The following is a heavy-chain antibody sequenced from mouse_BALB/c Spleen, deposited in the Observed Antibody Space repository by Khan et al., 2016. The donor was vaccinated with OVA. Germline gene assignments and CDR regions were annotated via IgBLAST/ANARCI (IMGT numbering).Heavy chain of an antibody. V-gene: IGHV1-26*01. D-gene: IGHD2-14*01. Sequence: VQLKQSGPDLVKPGASVKMSCKASGYSFTGYYMNWVKQSHGKSLECIGRVNPNTGNTNYNQKFRGKAILIVDTSSSTAYMALRSLTSEDSAVYYCARGYDFFANWAKGTLFTVSA. CDR1: GYSFTGYY. CDR3: ARGYDFFAN. CDR2: VNPNTGNT. J-gene: IGHJ3*01.